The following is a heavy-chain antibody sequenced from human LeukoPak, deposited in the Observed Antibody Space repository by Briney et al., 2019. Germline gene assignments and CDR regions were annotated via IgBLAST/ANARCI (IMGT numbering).Heavy chain of an antibody. CDR3: ARPKYSSSWYDYYYYYYMDV. D-gene: IGHD6-13*01. CDR1: GGSISSSSYY. V-gene: IGHV4-39*01. CDR2: IYYSGST. J-gene: IGHJ6*03. Sequence: SETLSLNCTVAGGSISSSSYYWGWIRQPPGKGLEWIGSIYYSGSTYYNPSLKSRVTISVDTSKNQFSLKLSSVTAADTAVYYCARPKYSSSWYDYYYYYYMDVWGKGTTVTVSS.